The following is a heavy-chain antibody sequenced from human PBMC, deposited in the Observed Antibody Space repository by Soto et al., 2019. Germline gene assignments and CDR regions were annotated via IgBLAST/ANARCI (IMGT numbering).Heavy chain of an antibody. CDR2: ISTNGGST. J-gene: IGHJ4*02. CDR1: GFTFSIYA. D-gene: IGHD3-22*01. CDR3: VKGEYYYDSSGYYPFDY. Sequence: GGSLRLSCSASGFTFSIYAMHWVRQAPGKGLEYVSSISTNGGSTDYADSVKGRFTISRDNSKNTVYLQMRSLRVEDTAVYYFVKGEYYYDSSGYYPFDYWGQGTLVTVSS. V-gene: IGHV3-64D*06.